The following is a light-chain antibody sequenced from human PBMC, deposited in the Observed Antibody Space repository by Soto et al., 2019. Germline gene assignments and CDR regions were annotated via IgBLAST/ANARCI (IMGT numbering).Light chain of an antibody. CDR1: QSVGSY. CDR3: QQRSNWPPIT. J-gene: IGKJ5*01. Sequence: EIVLTQSPATLSLSPGERATLSCRASQSVGSYLAWYQQKPGQAPRPLIYGASKRAPGVSARFSGSGSGTDFTLTISSLEPEDFAVYYCQQRSNWPPITFGQGTRLEI. CDR2: GAS. V-gene: IGKV3-11*01.